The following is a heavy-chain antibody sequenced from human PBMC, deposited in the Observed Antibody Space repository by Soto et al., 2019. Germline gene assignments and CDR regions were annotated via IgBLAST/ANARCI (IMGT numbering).Heavy chain of an antibody. Sequence: SVKVSCKASGGTFSSYAISWVRQAPGQGLEWMGGIIPILGTANYAQKFQGRVTITADKSTSTAYMELSSLRSEDTAVYYCARPYGSGSYYNGNYYYGMDVWGQGTTVTVSS. CDR3: ARPYGSGSYYNGNYYYGMDV. J-gene: IGHJ6*02. CDR1: GGTFSSYA. V-gene: IGHV1-69*10. D-gene: IGHD3-10*01. CDR2: IIPILGTA.